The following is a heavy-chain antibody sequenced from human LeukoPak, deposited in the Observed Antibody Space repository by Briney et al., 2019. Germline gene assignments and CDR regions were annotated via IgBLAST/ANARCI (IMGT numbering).Heavy chain of an antibody. J-gene: IGHJ4*02. D-gene: IGHD5-12*01. Sequence: ASVKLSCKASGYTFSNFGLTWVRQAPGQGLEWMGWISGHQGNTKYAQNFQGRVTFTIDTSTSTAYMDLGTLRSDDTAIYFCARSELGTITAGPFEYWGQGTLVAVSS. V-gene: IGHV1-18*01. CDR3: ARSELGTITAGPFEY. CDR2: ISGHQGNT. CDR1: GYTFSNFG.